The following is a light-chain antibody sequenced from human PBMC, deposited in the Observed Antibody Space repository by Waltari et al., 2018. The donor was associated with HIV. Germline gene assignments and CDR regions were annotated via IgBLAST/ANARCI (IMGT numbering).Light chain of an antibody. CDR3: NSYTSSSTRGV. CDR1: SSDGGGYNY. J-gene: IGLJ2*01. CDR2: EVT. V-gene: IGLV2-14*01. Sequence: QSALTQPASVSGSPGPWITISCTGTSSDGGGYNYVTWYQQHPGKAPKLMIYEVTNRPSGVSSRFSGSKSGNTASLTISGLQAEDEAAYYCNSYTSSSTRGVFGGGTKLTVL.